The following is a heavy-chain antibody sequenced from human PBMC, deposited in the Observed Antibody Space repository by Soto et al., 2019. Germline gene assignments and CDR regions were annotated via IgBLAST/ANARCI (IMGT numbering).Heavy chain of an antibody. CDR2: IYYSGST. CDR1: GGSISSYY. CDR3: ARVSSGWSLRALYYFDY. Sequence: QVQLQESGPGLVKPSETLSLTCTVSGGSISSYYWSWIRQPPGKGLEWIGYIYYSGSTNYNPPLKSSVTISVATSKNQFSLKLSSVTAADTAVYYCARVSSGWSLRALYYFDYWGQGTLVTVSS. J-gene: IGHJ4*02. D-gene: IGHD6-19*01. V-gene: IGHV4-59*01.